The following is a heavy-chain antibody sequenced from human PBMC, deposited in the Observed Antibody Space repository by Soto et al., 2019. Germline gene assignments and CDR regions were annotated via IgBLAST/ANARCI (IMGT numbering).Heavy chain of an antibody. D-gene: IGHD3-22*01. V-gene: IGHV1-18*04. CDR2: ISGHNGDT. J-gene: IGHJ4*02. Sequence: QVQLVQSGAEVKKPGASVKVSCKASGYSFTNYGISWVRQAPGQGPEWMGWISGHNGDTNHPQSLQGRVTMTTDTSRNTAYMELRSLRSDDTAVYYCARHRFNYYDNTVYYYCAYWGQGTLVTVSS. CDR1: GYSFTNYG. CDR3: ARHRFNYYDNTVYYYCAY.